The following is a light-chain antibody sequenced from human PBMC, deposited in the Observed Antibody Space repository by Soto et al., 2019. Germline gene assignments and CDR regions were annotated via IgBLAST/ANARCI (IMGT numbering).Light chain of an antibody. Sequence: EIVMTQSPATLSVFPGERATLSCRASQSVSSNLVWYQQKPGQAPKLLIYNTFTRATGIPVRFSGSGSGTEFTLTISSLQSEDLAVYYCQQYNSWPYTFGQGIKLEI. V-gene: IGKV3-15*01. CDR3: QQYNSWPYT. CDR2: NTF. J-gene: IGKJ2*01. CDR1: QSVSSN.